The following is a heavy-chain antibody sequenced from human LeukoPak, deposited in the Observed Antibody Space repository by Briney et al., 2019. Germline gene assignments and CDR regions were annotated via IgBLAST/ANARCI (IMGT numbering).Heavy chain of an antibody. D-gene: IGHD3-3*01. Sequence: SGGSLRLSCAASGFTFSSYAMSWVRQAPGKGLEWVSAISGSGGSTYYADSVKGRFTISRDNSKNTLYLQMNSLRAEDTAVYYCAKDSPRFLEWLLWVDSWAQGTLVTVSS. CDR3: AKDSPRFLEWLLWVDS. J-gene: IGHJ4*02. CDR1: GFTFSSYA. V-gene: IGHV3-23*01. CDR2: ISGSGGST.